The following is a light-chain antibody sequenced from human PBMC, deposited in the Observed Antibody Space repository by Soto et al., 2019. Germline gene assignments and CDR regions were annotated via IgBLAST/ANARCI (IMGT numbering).Light chain of an antibody. CDR2: SNN. CDR3: ATWDDRVNGYV. CDR1: SSNIGSIT. J-gene: IGLJ1*01. V-gene: IGLV1-44*01. Sequence: LVTQPPRASGSPAEVVTAFCSGSSSNIGSITVTWYQQLPGTPPILRLYSNNLRSSGVPDRFSGSRSGTSASLAISGLQSEDEADYFCATWDDRVNGYVFGSGTKVTAL.